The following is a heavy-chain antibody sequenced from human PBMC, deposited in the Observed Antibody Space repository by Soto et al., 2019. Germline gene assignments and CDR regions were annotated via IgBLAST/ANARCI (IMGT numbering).Heavy chain of an antibody. J-gene: IGHJ1*01. V-gene: IGHV3-9*01. D-gene: IGHD6-13*01. CDR1: GFTFDDYA. CDR2: INWNSGSI. CDR3: VKDESINWYSGHFRH. Sequence: PGGSLRLSCAASGFTFDDYAMHWGRQVPGKGLEWVSGINWNSGSIGYGDSVKGRFAISRDNTKNSLHLQMSSLSAEDTAFYYCVKDESINWYSGHFRHWGQGTLVTVSS.